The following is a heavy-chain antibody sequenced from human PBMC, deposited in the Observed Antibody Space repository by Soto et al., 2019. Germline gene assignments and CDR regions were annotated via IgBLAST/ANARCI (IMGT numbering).Heavy chain of an antibody. CDR3: ARANHRYNWNYGMDV. Sequence: QVQLLQSGAEVRRPGSWVRVSCKASGGTSGGYALSWGGRAPGKGFAGLGGIFLIFGTANYAQKFQGRVTITADESTSTAYMELSSLRSEDTAVYYCARANHRYNWNYGMDVWGQGTTVTVSS. CDR2: IFLIFGTA. D-gene: IGHD1-20*01. J-gene: IGHJ6*02. V-gene: IGHV1-69*01. CDR1: GGTSGGYA.